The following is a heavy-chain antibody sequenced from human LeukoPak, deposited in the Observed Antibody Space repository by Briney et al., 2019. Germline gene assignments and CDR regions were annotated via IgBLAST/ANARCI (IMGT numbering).Heavy chain of an antibody. J-gene: IGHJ4*02. Sequence: GGSLRLSCAASGFTFSSYGIHWVRQAPGKGLEWVAFIWYDGSNKYYGDSVKGRFTISRDNSKNTLYLQMNSLGAEDTAVYYCARDSPGFGGDDFDYWGQGTLVTVSS. D-gene: IGHD2-21*01. CDR1: GFTFSSYG. CDR3: ARDSPGFGGDDFDY. V-gene: IGHV3-30*02. CDR2: IWYDGSNK.